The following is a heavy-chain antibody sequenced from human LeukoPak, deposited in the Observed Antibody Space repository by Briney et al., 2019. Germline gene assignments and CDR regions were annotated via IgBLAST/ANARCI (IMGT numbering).Heavy chain of an antibody. CDR1: GFTFSNYW. CDR3: ARTLRGGGALDY. D-gene: IGHD3-16*01. CDR2: IKEDGSEK. Sequence: GGSLRLSSAASGFTFSNYWLNWVRQAPGKGLEWVANIKEDGSEKYYVDSVKGRFTISRDNAKNSLFSQMNSLRAEDTAVYYCARTLRGGGALDYWGQGTLVTVSS. J-gene: IGHJ4*02. V-gene: IGHV3-7*03.